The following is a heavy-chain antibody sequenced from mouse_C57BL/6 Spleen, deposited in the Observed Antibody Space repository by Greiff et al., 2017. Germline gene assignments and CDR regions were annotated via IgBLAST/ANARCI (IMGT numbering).Heavy chain of an antibody. CDR1: GYTFTTYP. V-gene: IGHV1-47*01. Sequence: VQLQQSGAELVKPGASVKMSCKASGYTFTTYPIEWMKQNHGKSLEWIGNFHPYNDDTKYNEKFKGKATLTVEQSYNTVYLALSRLPSDDSAVYYCAGRGDGYSYFDYWGQGTTLTVSS. D-gene: IGHD2-3*01. CDR3: AGRGDGYSYFDY. CDR2: FHPYNDDT. J-gene: IGHJ2*01.